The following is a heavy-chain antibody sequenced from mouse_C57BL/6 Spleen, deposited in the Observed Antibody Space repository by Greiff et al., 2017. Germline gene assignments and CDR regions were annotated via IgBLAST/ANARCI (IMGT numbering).Heavy chain of an antibody. CDR1: GYTFTSYG. CDR3: ARDDYDGERFAY. V-gene: IGHV1-81*01. D-gene: IGHD2-4*01. Sequence: QVQLQQSGAELARPGASVKLSCKASGYTFTSYGISWVKQRTGQGLEWIGEIYPRSGNTYYNEKFKGKATLTADKSSSTAYMELRSLTSEDAAVYFCARDDYDGERFAYWGQGTLVTVSA. J-gene: IGHJ3*01. CDR2: IYPRSGNT.